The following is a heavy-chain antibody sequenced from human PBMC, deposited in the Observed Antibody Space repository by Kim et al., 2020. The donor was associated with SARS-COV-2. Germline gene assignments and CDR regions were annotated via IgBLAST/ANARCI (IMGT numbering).Heavy chain of an antibody. Sequence: GGSLRLSCAASGFTFDDYAMHWVRQAPGKGLEWVSRISWNSASIGYADSVKGRFTISRDNAKNSLYLQMNSLRAEDTALYYCAKDTTSYDFWSGYFSNYWYFGLWGPGTLVTVSP. CDR2: ISWNSASI. J-gene: IGHJ2*01. D-gene: IGHD3-3*01. CDR1: GFTFDDYA. V-gene: IGHV3-9*01. CDR3: AKDTTSYDFWSGYFSNYWYFGL.